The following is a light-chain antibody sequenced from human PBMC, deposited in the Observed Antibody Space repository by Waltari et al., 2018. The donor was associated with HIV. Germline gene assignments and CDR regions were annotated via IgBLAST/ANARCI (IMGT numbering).Light chain of an antibody. J-gene: IGLJ2*01. V-gene: IGLV2-14*01. CDR1: TSDIGSYNR. Sequence: QSALTQPASASGAPGQSITISCTGTTSDIGSYNRVSWYQQHPGKAPKLMIYDVSNRPSVVSDRFSGSNSGNTASLTISGLQAEDEAHYYCSSYTTSSTFFGGGTKLTVL. CDR3: SSYTTSSTF. CDR2: DVS.